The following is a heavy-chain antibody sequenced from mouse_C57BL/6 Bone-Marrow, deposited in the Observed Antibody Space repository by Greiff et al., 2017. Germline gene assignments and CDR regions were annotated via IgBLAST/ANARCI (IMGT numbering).Heavy chain of an antibody. Sequence: VQLQQPGAELVKPGASVKLSCKASGYTFTDYWMHWVKQRPGQGLAWIGMIHPESGGTNYNEKFKCKATLTVDKASSTAYMQLSSLTSEDSAVYYCANGCGSRGGNYWGQGTTLTVSS. V-gene: IGHV1-64*01. CDR2: IHPESGGT. CDR3: ANGCGSRGGNY. CDR1: GYTFTDYW. D-gene: IGHD1-1*01. J-gene: IGHJ2*01.